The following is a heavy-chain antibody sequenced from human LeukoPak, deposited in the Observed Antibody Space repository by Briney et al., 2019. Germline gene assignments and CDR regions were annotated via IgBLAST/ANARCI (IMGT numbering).Heavy chain of an antibody. V-gene: IGHV1-46*01. CDR2: INPSGGST. J-gene: IGHJ6*02. CDR3: ARRVTAIGYYYYGMDV. CDR1: GYTFTSYY. Sequence: ASVKVSCKASGYTFTSYYMHWARQAPGQGLEWMGIINPSGGSTSYAQKFQGRVTMTRDTSTSTVYMELRSLRSDDTAVYYCARRVTAIGYYYYGMDVWGQGTTVTVSS. D-gene: IGHD2-21*02.